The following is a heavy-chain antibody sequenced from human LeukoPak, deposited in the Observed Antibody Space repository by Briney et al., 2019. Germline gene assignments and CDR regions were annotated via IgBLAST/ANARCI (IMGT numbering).Heavy chain of an antibody. V-gene: IGHV4-59*11. D-gene: IGHD4-23*01. CDR2: IYYYGRT. CDR1: GGSITSHY. CDR3: ARQLNFRCNSGPFDD. J-gene: IGHJ4*02. Sequence: SETLSLTCTVSGGSITSHYWSWLRQPPGKGLDWIGYIYYYGRTKYNPSLNSRVTISLDTSKNQFSLKLNSVTAADTAVYYCARQLNFRCNSGPFDDWGQGTLVTVSS.